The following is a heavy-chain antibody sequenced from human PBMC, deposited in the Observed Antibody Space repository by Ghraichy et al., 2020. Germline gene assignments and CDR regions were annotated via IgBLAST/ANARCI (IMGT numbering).Heavy chain of an antibody. CDR3: AGDKIDRAGSNGMDV. CDR2: ICDRGST. V-gene: IGHV4-59*01. D-gene: IGHD3-22*01. Sequence: SETLSLTCTVSGGSFSSYCWSWIRQSPGKGLEWIGYICDRGSTNYNTSLKSRVTISEDTSKDQFSLNLNSLTAADTAVYFCAGDKIDRAGSNGMDVWGQGTKVSVSS. J-gene: IGHJ6*02. CDR1: GGSFSSYC.